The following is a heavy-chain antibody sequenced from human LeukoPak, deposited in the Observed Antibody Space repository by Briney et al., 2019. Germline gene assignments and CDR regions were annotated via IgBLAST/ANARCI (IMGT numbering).Heavy chain of an antibody. CDR3: ARGRIVVVVAATWFDP. D-gene: IGHD2-15*01. J-gene: IGHJ5*02. CDR2: IYYSGST. V-gene: IGHV4-59*12. CDR1: GGSISSYY. Sequence: SETLSLTCTVSGGSISSYYWSWIRQPPGKGLEWIGYIYYSGSTNYNPSLKSRVTISVDTSKNQFSLKLSSVTAADTAVYYCARGRIVVVVAATWFDPWGQGTLVTVSS.